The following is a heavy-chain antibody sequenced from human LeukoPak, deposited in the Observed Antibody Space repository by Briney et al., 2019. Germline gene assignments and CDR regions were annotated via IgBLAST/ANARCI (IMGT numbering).Heavy chain of an antibody. CDR3: ALAAAGDAFDI. Sequence: ASVKVSCKASGGTFSSYAISWVRQAPGQGLEWMGGIIPIFGTANYARKFQGRVTITADESTSTAYMELSRLRSDDTAVYYCALAAAGDAFDIWGQGTMVTVSS. CDR2: IIPIFGTA. D-gene: IGHD6-13*01. J-gene: IGHJ3*02. CDR1: GGTFSSYA. V-gene: IGHV1-69*13.